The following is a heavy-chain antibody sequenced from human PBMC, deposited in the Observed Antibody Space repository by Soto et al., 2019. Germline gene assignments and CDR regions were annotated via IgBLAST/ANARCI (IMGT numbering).Heavy chain of an antibody. V-gene: IGHV4-59*08. CDR1: GGSISTYY. Sequence: QVQLQQSGPGLVKPSETLSLTCTVSGGSISTYYWSWIRQPPGKGLEWIGYIYYGGSANYNPSLGSRVTLFLGKSKKQFPLRLNSGAAADTAVYYCSRGGHCTDGVCSALDYWGQGTLVTVSS. CDR3: SRGGHCTDGVCSALDY. D-gene: IGHD2-8*01. CDR2: IYYGGSA. J-gene: IGHJ4*02.